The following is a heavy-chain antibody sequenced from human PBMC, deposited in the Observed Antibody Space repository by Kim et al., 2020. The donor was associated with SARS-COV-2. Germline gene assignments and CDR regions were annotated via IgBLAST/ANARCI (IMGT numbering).Heavy chain of an antibody. J-gene: IGHJ2*01. CDR3: ARDPGITMVRGGSRIDL. V-gene: IGHV4-34*01. CDR1: GGSFSGYY. D-gene: IGHD3-10*01. Sequence: SETLSLTCAVYGGSFSGYYWSWIRQPPGKGLEWIGEINHSGSTNYNPSLKSRVTISVDTSKNQFSLKLSSVTAADTAVYYCARDPGITMVRGGSRIDLWGRGTLVTVSS. CDR2: INHSGST.